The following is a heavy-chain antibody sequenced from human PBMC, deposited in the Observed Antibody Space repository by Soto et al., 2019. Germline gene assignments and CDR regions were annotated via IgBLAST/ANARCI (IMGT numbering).Heavy chain of an antibody. V-gene: IGHV4-34*01. CDR2: INDSGST. Sequence: QVQLQQWGAGLLKPSETLSLTCGVYGGSFSGYYWTWIRQTPGKGLEWIGEINDSGSTNYKPSLKSPGTISADTSKEQFSLNVTSVTAADTAVYYCARGECSSNYCFTRWALDIWGQGTVVTVSS. CDR1: GGSFSGYY. J-gene: IGHJ3*02. CDR3: ARGECSSNYCFTRWALDI. D-gene: IGHD2-2*01.